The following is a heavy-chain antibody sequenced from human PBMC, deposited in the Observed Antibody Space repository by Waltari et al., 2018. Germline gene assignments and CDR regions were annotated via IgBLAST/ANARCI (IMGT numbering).Heavy chain of an antibody. CDR3: AREGAEQWVVEDYGMDV. D-gene: IGHD6-19*01. J-gene: IGHJ6*02. CDR1: GFTFSGNW. Sequence: EVQLVESGGGLVQPGGSLRLSCAGFGFTFSGNWMAWVRQAPGKGLEWVANIKEDGSKKNYVDSVRGRFTVSRDNAKNTLYLQMDTLRAEDTAVYYCAREGAEQWVVEDYGMDVWGQGTTVTVS. V-gene: IGHV3-7*01. CDR2: IKEDGSKK.